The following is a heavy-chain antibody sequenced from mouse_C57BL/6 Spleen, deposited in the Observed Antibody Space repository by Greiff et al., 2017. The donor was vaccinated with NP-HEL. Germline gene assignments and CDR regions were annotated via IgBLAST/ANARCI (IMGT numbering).Heavy chain of an antibody. J-gene: IGHJ3*01. CDR3: ARRNWFAY. CDR1: GFTFSDYG. V-gene: IGHV5-17*01. Sequence: VQLKQSGGGLVKPGGSLKLSCAASGFTFSDYGMHWVRQAPEKGLEWVAYISSGSSTIYYADTVKGRFTISRDNAKNTLFLQMTRLRSEDTAMYYCARRNWFAYWGQGTLVTVSA. CDR2: ISSGSSTI.